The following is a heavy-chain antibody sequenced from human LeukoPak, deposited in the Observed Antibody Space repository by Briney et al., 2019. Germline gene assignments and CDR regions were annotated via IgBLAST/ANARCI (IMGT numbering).Heavy chain of an antibody. D-gene: IGHD3-16*02. V-gene: IGHV3-30*04. CDR3: ARDRGLGDYVWGSYRGLDY. CDR2: ISYDGSNK. Sequence: GGSLRLSCAASGFTFSSYAMHWVRQAPGKGLEWVAVISYDGSNKYYAGSVKGLFTISRDNSKNTLYLQMNSLRVEDTAVYYCARDRGLGDYVWGSYRGLDYWGQGTLVTVSS. CDR1: GFTFSSYA. J-gene: IGHJ4*02.